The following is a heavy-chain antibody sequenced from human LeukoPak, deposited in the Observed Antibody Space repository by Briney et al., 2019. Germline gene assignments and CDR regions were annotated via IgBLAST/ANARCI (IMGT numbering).Heavy chain of an antibody. D-gene: IGHD6-13*01. V-gene: IGHV4-31*03. Sequence: SETLSLTCTVSGGSISSGGYYWSWIRQHPGRGLEWIGHIYYSGNTYYNPSLESRVTISVDTSKTQFSLKLNSVTAADTAVYYCARDRGSSSWYGMDVWGQGTTVTVSS. J-gene: IGHJ6*02. CDR3: ARDRGSSSWYGMDV. CDR1: GGSISSGGYY. CDR2: IYYSGNT.